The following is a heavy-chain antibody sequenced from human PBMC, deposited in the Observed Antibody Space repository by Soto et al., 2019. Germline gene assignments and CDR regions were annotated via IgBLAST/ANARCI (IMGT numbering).Heavy chain of an antibody. J-gene: IGHJ5*02. CDR2: INHSGST. CDR3: ARGSGGVALSWVYCSGSYSHFNWFDP. Sequence: SETLSLTCAVYGGSFSGYYWSWIRQPPGKGLEWIGEINHSGSTNYNPSLKSRVTISVDTSKNQFSLKLSSVTAADTAVYYCARGSGGVALSWVYCSGSYSHFNWFDPWGQGTLVTVSS. V-gene: IGHV4-34*01. CDR1: GGSFSGYY. D-gene: IGHD3-10*01.